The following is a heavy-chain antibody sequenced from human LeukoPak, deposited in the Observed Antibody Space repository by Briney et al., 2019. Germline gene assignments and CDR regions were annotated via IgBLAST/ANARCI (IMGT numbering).Heavy chain of an antibody. J-gene: IGHJ4*02. D-gene: IGHD3-22*01. V-gene: IGHV4-59*01. Sequence: SETLSLTCAVSGGSISSYSWTWIRQPPGKGLEWIGYIYYSGSTNYNPSLKSRVTISVDTSKNQFSLKLSSVTAADTAVYYCARYYYDSSGYYYVDYWGQGTLVTVSS. CDR1: GGSISSYS. CDR3: ARYYYDSSGYYYVDY. CDR2: IYYSGST.